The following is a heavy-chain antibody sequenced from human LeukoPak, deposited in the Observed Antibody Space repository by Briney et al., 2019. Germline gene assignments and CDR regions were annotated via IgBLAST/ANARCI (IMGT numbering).Heavy chain of an antibody. J-gene: IGHJ4*02. V-gene: IGHV4-39*01. CDR1: GCSFSSSSFY. CDR2: IYYSGST. D-gene: IGHD6-19*01. CDR3: PRLVVAGLLPAY. Sequence: SDTLSLTCKVFGCSFSSSSFYWGWIRQPPGKGLEWIGSIYYSGSTFYNPSLKSRVTIPVETPKNQFSLKRSSVTAANTAVYYFPRLVVAGLLPAYGGQGTPVTVSS.